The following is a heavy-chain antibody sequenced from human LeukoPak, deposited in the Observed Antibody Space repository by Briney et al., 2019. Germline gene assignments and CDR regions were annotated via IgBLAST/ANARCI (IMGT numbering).Heavy chain of an antibody. V-gene: IGHV3-11*01. CDR1: GFTFSDYY. J-gene: IGHJ4*02. Sequence: GGSLRLSCAASGFTFSDYYMSLIRQAPGKGLEWVSYISSSGSTIYYADSVKGRFTISRDNAKNSLYLQMNSLRAEDTAVYYCARSQDEYSSSDFDYWGQGTLVTVSS. CDR3: ARSQDEYSSSDFDY. D-gene: IGHD6-6*01. CDR2: ISSSGSTI.